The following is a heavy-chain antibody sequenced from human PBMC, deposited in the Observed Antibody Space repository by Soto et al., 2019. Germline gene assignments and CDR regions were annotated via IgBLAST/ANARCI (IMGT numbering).Heavy chain of an antibody. V-gene: IGHV3-72*01. J-gene: IGHJ4*02. Sequence: EVQLVESGGGLVQPGGSLRLSCAASGFTFSDHYMDWVRQAPGKGLEWVGRTRNKANSYTTEYAASVKGRFTISRDDSKNSLYLQMNSLKTEDTAVYYCARGGEGIVGAPDWGQGTLVTVSS. CDR1: GFTFSDHY. CDR2: TRNKANSYTT. D-gene: IGHD1-26*01. CDR3: ARGGEGIVGAPD.